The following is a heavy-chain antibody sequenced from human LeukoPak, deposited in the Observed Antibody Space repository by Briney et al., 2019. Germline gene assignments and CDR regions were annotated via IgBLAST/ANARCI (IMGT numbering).Heavy chain of an antibody. CDR2: IRWENGCL. V-gene: IGHV3-9*01. Sequence: PGRSLRTSLGAPGFTFDYFGMHLVPEAPGKGLEGGSGIRWENGCLGYADSVKGRFTISRDNAKNSLYLQMNSLRAEDTALYYCAKDMGYYGSGTPYGVYYYYGMDVWGQGTTVTVSS. J-gene: IGHJ6*02. CDR3: AKDMGYYGSGTPYGVYYYYGMDV. D-gene: IGHD3-10*01. CDR1: GFTFDYFG.